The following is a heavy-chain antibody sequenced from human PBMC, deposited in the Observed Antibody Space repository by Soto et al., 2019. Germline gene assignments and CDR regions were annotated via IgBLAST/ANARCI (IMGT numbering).Heavy chain of an antibody. Sequence: QVQLQESGPGLVKPSQTLSLTCTVSGGSISSGGYYWSCIRQHPVKGLEWIGYIDYSGSTYYTPSLKSRVTISVDTSKNQFSLKLSSVTAADTAVYYCAREEGGVSDHRWFDPWGQGTLVTVSS. J-gene: IGHJ5*02. CDR1: GGSISSGGYY. CDR2: IDYSGST. V-gene: IGHV4-31*03. D-gene: IGHD3-16*01. CDR3: AREEGGVSDHRWFDP.